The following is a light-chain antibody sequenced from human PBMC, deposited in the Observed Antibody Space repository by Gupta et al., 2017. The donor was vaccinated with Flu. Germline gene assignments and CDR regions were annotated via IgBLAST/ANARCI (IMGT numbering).Light chain of an antibody. CDR1: SSYVGDYNY. Sequence: QSALTQPRSVSGSPGQPVTIPCIGTSSYVGDYNYVSWYQQHPGQAPKLMIYNVRKRPSGGPDRFSGSKSGNTASLTISGRQDEDEDDYSCCSYAGSYTYVFGTGTKVTAL. CDR3: CSYAGSYTYV. CDR2: NVR. J-gene: IGLJ1*01. V-gene: IGLV2-11*01.